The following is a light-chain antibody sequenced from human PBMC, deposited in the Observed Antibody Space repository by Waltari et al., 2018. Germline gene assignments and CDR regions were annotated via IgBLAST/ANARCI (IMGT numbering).Light chain of an antibody. Sequence: DIQMTQSPSSLAASVGARVTIPCRARQGISKCLAWFRQKPGKAPESLIYGASSLQSGVPSRFSGSGSGTDFTLTISSLQPEDFASYYCQQYKTFPLTFGGGTKVEIK. J-gene: IGKJ4*01. CDR2: GAS. V-gene: IGKV1-16*01. CDR1: QGISKC. CDR3: QQYKTFPLT.